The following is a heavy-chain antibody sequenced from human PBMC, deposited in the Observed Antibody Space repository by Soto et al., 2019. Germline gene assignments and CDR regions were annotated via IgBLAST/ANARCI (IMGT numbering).Heavy chain of an antibody. D-gene: IGHD3-3*01. CDR2: IYYSGST. J-gene: IGHJ4*02. Sequence: PSETLSLTCTVSGGSISSSSYYWGWIRQPPGKGLEWIGSIYYSGSTYYSPSLKSRVTISVDTSKNQFSLKLSSVTAADTAVYYCARLELEWLLFSRIGSGFHFDYWGQGTLVTVSS. CDR1: GGSISSSSYY. V-gene: IGHV4-39*01. CDR3: ARLELEWLLFSRIGSGFHFDY.